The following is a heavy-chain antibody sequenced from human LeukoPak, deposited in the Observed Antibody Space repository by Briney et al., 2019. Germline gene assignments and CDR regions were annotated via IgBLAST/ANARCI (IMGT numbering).Heavy chain of an antibody. Sequence: ASVKVSCKASGYTFTGYYMHWVRQAPGQGLEWMGWINPNSGGTNYAQKFQGRVTMTRDTSISTAYMELSRLRSDDKAVYYCARAPLWFGEFGLDPWGQGTLVTVSS. J-gene: IGHJ5*02. V-gene: IGHV1-2*02. CDR2: INPNSGGT. D-gene: IGHD3-10*01. CDR1: GYTFTGYY. CDR3: ARAPLWFGEFGLDP.